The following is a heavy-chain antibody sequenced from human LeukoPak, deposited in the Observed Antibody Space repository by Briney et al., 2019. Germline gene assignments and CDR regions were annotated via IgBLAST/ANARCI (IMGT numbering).Heavy chain of an antibody. CDR1: GGSFSGDY. CDR3: ARMRVAAAGLNWFDP. Sequence: SETLSLTCAVYGGSFSGDYWSWIRQPPGKGLEWIGEINHIGSTNYNPSLKSRVTISVDTSRNQFSLKLSSVTAADTAVYYCARMRVAAAGLNWFDPLGQGTLVTVSS. CDR2: INHIGST. D-gene: IGHD6-13*01. J-gene: IGHJ5*02. V-gene: IGHV4-34*01.